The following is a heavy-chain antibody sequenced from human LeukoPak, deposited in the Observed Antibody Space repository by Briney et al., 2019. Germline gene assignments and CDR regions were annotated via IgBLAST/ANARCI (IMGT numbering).Heavy chain of an antibody. V-gene: IGHV3-48*01. Sequence: GGCLRLSCAASGFSFSSYSMNWVRQAPGKGLEWVSYISSTSSIYYADSVKGRFTVSRDNDKNSLYLQMNSLRAEDTALDYWARATSYCRFDYWGQGTLVTVSS. J-gene: IGHJ4*02. CDR3: ARATSYCRFDY. CDR2: ISSTSSI. D-gene: IGHD2-15*01. CDR1: GFSFSSYS.